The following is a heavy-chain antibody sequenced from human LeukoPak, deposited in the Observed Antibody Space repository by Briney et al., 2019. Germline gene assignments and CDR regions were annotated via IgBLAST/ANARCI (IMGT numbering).Heavy chain of an antibody. D-gene: IGHD1-26*01. CDR2: IYYSGST. V-gene: IGHV4-31*03. CDR1: GDSISSGGYY. Sequence: SQTLSLTCTVSGDSISSGGYYWSWIRQHPGKGLEWIGYIYYSGSTYYNPSLKSRVTISVDTSKNQFSLKLSSVTAADTAVYYCARGAPGATGFSFFDYWGQGTLVTVSS. J-gene: IGHJ4*02. CDR3: ARGAPGATGFSFFDY.